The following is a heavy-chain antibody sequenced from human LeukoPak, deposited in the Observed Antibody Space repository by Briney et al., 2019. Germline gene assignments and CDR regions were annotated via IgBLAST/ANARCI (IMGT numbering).Heavy chain of an antibody. J-gene: IGHJ4*02. V-gene: IGHV3-74*01. CDR2: INSDGSST. CDR3: ASPPQPYGDYLLFDY. D-gene: IGHD4-17*01. CDR1: GFTFSSYW. Sequence: GGSLRLSCAASGFTFSSYWMHWVRQAPGKGLVWVSRINSDGSSTSYADSVKGRFTISRDNAKNTLYLQMNSLRAEDTAVYYCASPPQPYGDYLLFDYWGQGTLVTVSS.